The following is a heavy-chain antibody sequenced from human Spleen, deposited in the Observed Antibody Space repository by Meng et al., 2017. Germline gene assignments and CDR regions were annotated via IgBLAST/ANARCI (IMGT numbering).Heavy chain of an antibody. J-gene: IGHJ3*02. CDR3: VRRAYYGDSRSCPPGRAFDI. CDR2: VSWNGSRT. CDR1: GFTFSSYA. V-gene: IGHV3-19*01. Sequence: GGSLRLSCAASGFTFSSYAMSWVRQAPGKGLEWVSGVSWNGSRTHYADSVKGRFIISRDNSRNFLYQQMNSLRTEDRAVYYCVRRAYYGDSRSCPPGRAFDIWGQGTMVTVSS. D-gene: IGHD6-13*01.